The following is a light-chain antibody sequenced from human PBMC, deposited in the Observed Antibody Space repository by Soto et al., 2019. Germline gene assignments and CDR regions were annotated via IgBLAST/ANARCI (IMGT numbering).Light chain of an antibody. CDR1: QSISSW. Sequence: DIQMTQSPSTLSASVGDRVTITCRASQSISSWLAWYQQKPGKAPKLLIYKASSLESGVSSTFSGSGSGTEFTLTISSLQPDDFATYYCQQYNTYPITFGQGTRLEIK. J-gene: IGKJ5*01. CDR3: QQYNTYPIT. V-gene: IGKV1-5*03. CDR2: KAS.